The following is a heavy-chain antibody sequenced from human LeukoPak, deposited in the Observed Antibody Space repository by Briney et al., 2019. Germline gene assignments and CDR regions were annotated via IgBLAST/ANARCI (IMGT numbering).Heavy chain of an antibody. V-gene: IGHV1-3*01. CDR2: INAGNGNT. CDR3: ARDLVPKGWFDP. D-gene: IGHD2-8*02. Sequence: ASVKVSCKASGYTFTSYAMYWVRQAPGQRLEWMGWINAGNGNTKYSQKFQGRVTITRDTSASTAYMELSSLRSEDTAVYYCARDLVPKGWFDPWGQGTLVTVSS. J-gene: IGHJ5*02. CDR1: GYTFTSYA.